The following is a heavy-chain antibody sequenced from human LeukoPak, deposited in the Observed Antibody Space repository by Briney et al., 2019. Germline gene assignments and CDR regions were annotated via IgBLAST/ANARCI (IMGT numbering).Heavy chain of an antibody. V-gene: IGHV3-53*01. D-gene: IGHD6-19*01. CDR2: IYSGSST. CDR1: GFTVSSNY. J-gene: IGHJ4*02. CDR3: ARDRSSGWYVYDY. Sequence: GGSLRLSCAASGFTVSSNYMSWVRQAPGKGLEWLAVIYSGSSTYYADSVKGRFTISRDNSKNTLYFQMNSLRAEDTAVYYCARDRSSGWYVYDYWGQGTLVTVSS.